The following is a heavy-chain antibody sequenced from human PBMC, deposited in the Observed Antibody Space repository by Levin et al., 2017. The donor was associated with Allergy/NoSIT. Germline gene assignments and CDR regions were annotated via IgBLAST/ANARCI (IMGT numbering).Heavy chain of an antibody. D-gene: IGHD2-15*01. CDR1: GFTFTVYT. V-gene: IGHV3-30*09. Sequence: GESLKISCAVSGFTFTVYTMHWVRQAPGKGLEWVAVMSPDGNINHRADSVKGRFATSRDHSKNTLYLQMDSLGPEDTAMYYCARDVAPTNTTGWYYAFDIWGQGTRVAVSS. CDR3: ARDVAPTNTTGWYYAFDI. J-gene: IGHJ3*02. CDR2: MSPDGNIN.